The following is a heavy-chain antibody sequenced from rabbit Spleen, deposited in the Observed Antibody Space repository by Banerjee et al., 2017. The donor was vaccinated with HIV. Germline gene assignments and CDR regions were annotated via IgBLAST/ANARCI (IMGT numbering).Heavy chain of an antibody. CDR2: IDAGSSGFT. J-gene: IGHJ6*01. Sequence: QSLEESGGDLVKPGASLTLTCTASGVSFSFNDYMCWVRQAPGKGLEWIGCIDAGSSGFTYFATWAKGRFTISRTSSTTVTLQMTRLTAADTATYFCARDTSTSFSSYGMDLWGQGTLVTVS. CDR1: GVSFSFNDY. V-gene: IGHV1S40*01. CDR3: ARDTSTSFSSYGMDL. D-gene: IGHD1-1*01.